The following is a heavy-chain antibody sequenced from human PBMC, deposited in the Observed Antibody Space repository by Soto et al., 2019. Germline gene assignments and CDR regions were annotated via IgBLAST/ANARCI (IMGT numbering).Heavy chain of an antibody. V-gene: IGHV1-69*02. CDR1: GGTFSSYT. CDR3: ARLYCSSTSCYSPNWFDP. D-gene: IGHD2-2*01. CDR2: IIPILGIA. J-gene: IGHJ5*02. Sequence: QVQLVQSGAEVKKPGSSVKVSCKASGGTFSSYTISWVRQAPGQGLERMGRIIPILGIANYAQKFQGRVTITADKSTSTAYMELSSLRSEDTAVYYCARLYCSSTSCYSPNWFDPWGQGTLVTVSS.